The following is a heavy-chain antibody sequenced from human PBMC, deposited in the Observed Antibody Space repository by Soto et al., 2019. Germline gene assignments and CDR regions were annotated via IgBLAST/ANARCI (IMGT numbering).Heavy chain of an antibody. CDR2: IYYSGST. J-gene: IGHJ5*02. CDR3: ARDGRYCSSTSCYENWFDP. D-gene: IGHD2-2*01. V-gene: IGHV4-59*01. CDR1: GGSISSYY. Sequence: PSETLSLTCTVSGGSISSYYWSWIRQPPGKGLEWIGYIYYSGSTNYNPSLKSRVTISVDTSKNQFSLKLSSVTAADTAVYYCARDGRYCSSTSCYENWFDPWGQGTLVTVSS.